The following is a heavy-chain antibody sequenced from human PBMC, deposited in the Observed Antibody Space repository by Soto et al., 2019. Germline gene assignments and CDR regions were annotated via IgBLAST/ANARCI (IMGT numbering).Heavy chain of an antibody. CDR1: GGTFSSYA. D-gene: IGHD5-12*01. Sequence: QVQLVQSGAEVKKPGSSVKVSCKASGGTFSSYAISWVRQAPGQGLEWMGGIIPIFGTANYAQKFQGRVTITADEYTSTAYMELSSLRSEDTAVYYCARAPSESGGYVGIYYGMDVWGQGTTVTVSS. CDR3: ARAPSESGGYVGIYYGMDV. CDR2: IIPIFGTA. V-gene: IGHV1-69*01. J-gene: IGHJ6*02.